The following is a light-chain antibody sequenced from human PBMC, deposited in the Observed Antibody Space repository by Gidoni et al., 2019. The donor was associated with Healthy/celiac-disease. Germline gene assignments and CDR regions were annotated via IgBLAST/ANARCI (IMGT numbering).Light chain of an antibody. J-gene: IGKJ1*01. CDR1: QSVSSN. CDR3: QQYNNWPRT. V-gene: IGKV3-15*01. Sequence: EIVMTQSAATLSVSPGERATLSCRASQSVSSNLAWYQQKPGQAPRLLISGASTRATGIPARFSGSVSGTEFTLTIRSLQSEDFAVYYCQQYNNWPRTFGQGPKVEIK. CDR2: GAS.